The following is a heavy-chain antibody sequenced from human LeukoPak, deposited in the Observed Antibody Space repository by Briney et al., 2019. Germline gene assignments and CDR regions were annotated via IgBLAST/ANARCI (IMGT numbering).Heavy chain of an antibody. CDR3: ARDANSSGQPKTRTFDP. CDR1: RFTFSSYG. D-gene: IGHD6-19*01. CDR2: IQYDGSNE. J-gene: IGHJ5*02. Sequence: GGSLRLSCAASRFTFSSYGMHWVRQAPGKGLEWVAYIQYDGSNEQYADSVKGRFSISRDSSKNILYLQMNSLRAEDTAVYYCARDANSSGQPKTRTFDPWGQGTLVTVSS. V-gene: IGHV3-30*02.